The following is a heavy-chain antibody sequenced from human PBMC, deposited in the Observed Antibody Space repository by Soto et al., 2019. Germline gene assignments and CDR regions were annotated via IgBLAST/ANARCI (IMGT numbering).Heavy chain of an antibody. Sequence: QVQLQESGPGLVKPSETLSLTCTVSGGSISSYYWGWIRQPPGKGLEWIGYIHYSGSTNYNPSLRSRVTIAVDTPKNQFSLKVNSMIAADTAIYYCARGGVAARKGRWFDPWGQGTLFTVSS. J-gene: IGHJ5*02. CDR3: ARGGVAARKGRWFDP. V-gene: IGHV4-59*01. D-gene: IGHD6-25*01. CDR1: GGSISSYY. CDR2: IHYSGST.